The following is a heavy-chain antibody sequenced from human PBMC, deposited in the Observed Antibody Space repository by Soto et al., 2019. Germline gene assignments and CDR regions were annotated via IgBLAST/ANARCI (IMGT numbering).Heavy chain of an antibody. CDR3: ARDCSGGSCYSDAFDI. D-gene: IGHD2-15*01. CDR1: GYTFASYG. V-gene: IGHV1-18*01. CDR2: ISAYNGNT. J-gene: IGHJ3*02. Sequence: EASVKVSCKASGYTFASYGISWVRQAPGQGLEWMGWISAYNGNTNYAQKLQGRVTMTTDTSTSTAYMELRSLSSDDSAVYYCARDCSGGSCYSDAFDIWGQGTMVTVSS.